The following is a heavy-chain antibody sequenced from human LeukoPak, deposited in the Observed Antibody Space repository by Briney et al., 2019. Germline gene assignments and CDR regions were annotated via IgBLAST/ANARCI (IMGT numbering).Heavy chain of an antibody. V-gene: IGHV3-48*04. CDR1: GFTFSSYS. D-gene: IGHD3-16*01. Sequence: GGSLRLSCAASGFTFSSYSMNWVRQAPGKGLEWVSYISSSSSTIYYADSVKGRFTISRDNAKNSLYLQMNSLRAEDTAVYYCARLWHWGQGTLVTVSS. CDR3: ARLWH. J-gene: IGHJ1*01. CDR2: ISSSSSTI.